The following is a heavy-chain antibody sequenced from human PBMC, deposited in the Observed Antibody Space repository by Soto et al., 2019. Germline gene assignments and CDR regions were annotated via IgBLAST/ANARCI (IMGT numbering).Heavy chain of an antibody. CDR1: GAYIASTTYF. V-gene: IGHV4-39*01. CDR3: AKNLPRTGRLDY. Sequence: PSETIPLTNTLSGAYIASTTYFRAWKQKPPGRGLEWVGSIYYRGKTHYNTSLKNRVTISVDRSKNQFSLQMTSVTAADTAVYYCAKNLPRTGRLDYWGQGSLVTVSS. CDR2: IYYRGKT. J-gene: IGHJ4*02.